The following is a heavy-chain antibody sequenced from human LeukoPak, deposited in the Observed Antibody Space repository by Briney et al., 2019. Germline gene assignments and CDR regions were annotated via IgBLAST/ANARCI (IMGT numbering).Heavy chain of an antibody. CDR2: IYYSGST. Sequence: SETPSLTCTVSGGSISSYYWSWIRQPPGKGLEWIGHIYYSGSTNYNPSLKSRVTISVDTSKNQFSLKLSSVTAADTAVYYCAGYSSSWTGNAFDIWGQGTMVTVSS. V-gene: IGHV4-59*01. CDR1: GGSISSYY. J-gene: IGHJ3*02. CDR3: AGYSSSWTGNAFDI. D-gene: IGHD6-13*01.